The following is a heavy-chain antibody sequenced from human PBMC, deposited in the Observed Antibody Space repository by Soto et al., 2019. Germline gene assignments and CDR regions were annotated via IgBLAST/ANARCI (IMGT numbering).Heavy chain of an antibody. D-gene: IGHD3-10*01. J-gene: IGHJ5*02. V-gene: IGHV4-39*01. CDR2: IYYSGST. CDR1: GGSISSSSYY. CDR3: ARLQSYYYGSGSPNWFDP. Sequence: SETLSLTCTVSGGSISSSSYYWGWVRQPPGKGLEWIGSIYYSGSTYYNPSLKSRVTISVDTSKNQFSLKLSSVTAADTAVYYCARLQSYYYGSGSPNWFDPWGQGTLVTVSS.